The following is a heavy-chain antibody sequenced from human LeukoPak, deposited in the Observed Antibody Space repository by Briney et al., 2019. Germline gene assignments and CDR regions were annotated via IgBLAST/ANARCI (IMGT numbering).Heavy chain of an antibody. CDR3: ARGESGSTLPHFDH. CDR2: MFSTSST. V-gene: IGHV3-66*01. CDR1: GFIVSSKY. Sequence: GSSLRLSCAASGFIVSSKYIHWVRQAPGKGLEWVSVMFSTSSTYYADSVKGRFIISRDNSNNTLYLQMNTLRAEDTGVYYCARGESGSTLPHFDHWGQGTLVTVSS. D-gene: IGHD1-26*01. J-gene: IGHJ4*02.